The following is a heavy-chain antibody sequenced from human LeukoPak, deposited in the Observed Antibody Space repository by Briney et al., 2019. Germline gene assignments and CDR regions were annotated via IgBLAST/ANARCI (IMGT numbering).Heavy chain of an antibody. V-gene: IGHV5-51*01. CDR3: ARQPSSNNWNYQVDAFDI. Sequence: GESLKISCKGSGYSFTSYWIGWVRQMPGKGLEWMGIIYPGDSDTRYSPSFQGQVTISADKSISTAYLQWSSLKASDTAMYYCARQPSSNNWNYQVDAFDIWGQGTMVTVSS. CDR1: GYSFTSYW. J-gene: IGHJ3*02. D-gene: IGHD1-7*01. CDR2: IYPGDSDT.